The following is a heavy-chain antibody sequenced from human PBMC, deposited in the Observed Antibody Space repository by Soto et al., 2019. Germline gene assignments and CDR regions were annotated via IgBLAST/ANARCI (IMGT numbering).Heavy chain of an antibody. V-gene: IGHV3-74*01. CDR3: ARDSLGYCSNTSCSSGGNWFDP. D-gene: IGHD2-2*01. CDR2: INSDGSST. J-gene: IGHJ5*02. Sequence: GGSLRLSCAASGFTFSSYWMHWVRQAPGKGLVWVSRINSDGSSTSYADSVKGRFTISRDNAKNTLYLQMNSLRAEDTAVYYCARDSLGYCSNTSCSSGGNWFDPWGQGTLVTVSS. CDR1: GFTFSSYW.